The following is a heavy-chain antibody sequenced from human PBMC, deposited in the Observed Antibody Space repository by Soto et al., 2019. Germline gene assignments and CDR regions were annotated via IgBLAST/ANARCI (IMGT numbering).Heavy chain of an antibody. CDR1: GFTFSSYA. J-gene: IGHJ6*02. D-gene: IGHD2-21*02. CDR2: ISGSGGST. V-gene: IGHV3-23*01. Sequence: PGGSLRLSCAASGFTFSSYAMSWVRQAPGKGLEWVSDISGSGGSTYYADSVKGRFTISRDNSKNTLYLQMNSLRAEDTAVYYCAKSTRYCGGDCTDYGMDVWGQGTTVTVSS. CDR3: AKSTRYCGGDCTDYGMDV.